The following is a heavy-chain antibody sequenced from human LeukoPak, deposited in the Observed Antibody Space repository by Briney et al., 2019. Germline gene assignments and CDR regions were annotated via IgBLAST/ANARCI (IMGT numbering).Heavy chain of an antibody. V-gene: IGHV3-53*01. J-gene: IGHJ3*02. CDR2: IYSGSST. Sequence: GGSLRLSCAASGFTVSSNYMTWVRQAPGKGLEWVSFIYSGSSTYYADSVKGRFTISRDNSKNTLYLQMNSLRAEDTAVYYCARDGAAAGIGGYAFDIWGQGTMVTVSS. CDR3: ARDGAAAGIGGYAFDI. D-gene: IGHD6-13*01. CDR1: GFTVSSNY.